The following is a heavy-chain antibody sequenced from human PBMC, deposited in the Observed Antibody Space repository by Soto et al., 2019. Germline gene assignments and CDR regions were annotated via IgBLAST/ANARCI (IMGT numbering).Heavy chain of an antibody. Sequence: QVQLVQSGAEVKKPGSSGKVSCKASGGTFSSYAISWVRQAPGQGLEWMGGIIPIFGTANYAQKFQGRVTITEDESTSTAYMERSCLRSEDTAVYYCASVLTSYYYDSSGYYVYWGQGTLVTVSS. CDR2: IIPIFGTA. V-gene: IGHV1-69*01. CDR1: GGTFSSYA. D-gene: IGHD3-22*01. CDR3: ASVLTSYYYDSSGYYVY. J-gene: IGHJ4*02.